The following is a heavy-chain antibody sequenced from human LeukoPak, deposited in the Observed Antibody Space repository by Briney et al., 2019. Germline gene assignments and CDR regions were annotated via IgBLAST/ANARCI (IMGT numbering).Heavy chain of an antibody. CDR1: GFTFSKYW. D-gene: IGHD4-17*01. Sequence: GGSLRLSCAASGFTFSKYWMHWVRQAPGKGLEWVSRINSDGSSISYADSVKGRFTISRDNAKKTLYLQMNSLRAEDTAVYYCAVMTTVSSRYYYYMDVWGKGTAVTVSS. CDR3: AVMTTVSSRYYYYMDV. V-gene: IGHV3-74*01. CDR2: INSDGSSI. J-gene: IGHJ6*03.